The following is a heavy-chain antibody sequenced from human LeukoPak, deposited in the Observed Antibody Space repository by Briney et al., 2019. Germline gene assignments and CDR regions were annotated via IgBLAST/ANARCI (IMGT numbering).Heavy chain of an antibody. Sequence: PGGSLRLSCAASGFTFDDYVMSWVRQAPGKGLEWVSGINWDGDNTGYADSVKGRFTISRDNAKNSLYLQMNSLRAEDTALYYCVRDRGVIYDSSGYHDYWGQGTLVTVSS. V-gene: IGHV3-20*04. J-gene: IGHJ4*02. CDR2: INWDGDNT. CDR3: VRDRGVIYDSSGYHDY. CDR1: GFTFDDYV. D-gene: IGHD3-22*01.